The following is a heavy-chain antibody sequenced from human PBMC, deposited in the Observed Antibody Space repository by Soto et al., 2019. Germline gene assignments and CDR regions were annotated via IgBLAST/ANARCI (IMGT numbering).Heavy chain of an antibody. CDR1: GGFISSDGFY. Sequence: SETLSLTCSVSGGFISSDGFYWGWIRQPPGKGLEWIGSIYYSRSVYYSPPLRSRATISVDTSRNQVSLKLSSVAATDTAVYYCARHRGYNYGHVDYWGPGTLVTVSS. V-gene: IGHV4-39*01. CDR3: ARHRGYNYGHVDY. J-gene: IGHJ4*02. D-gene: IGHD3-10*01. CDR2: IYYSRSV.